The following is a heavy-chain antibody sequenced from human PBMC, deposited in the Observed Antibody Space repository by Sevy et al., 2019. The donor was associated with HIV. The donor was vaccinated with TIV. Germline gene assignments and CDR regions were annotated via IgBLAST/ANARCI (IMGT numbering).Heavy chain of an antibody. Sequence: GGSLRLSCAASGFTFDDYAMHWVRQAPGKGLEWVSGISWNSGSIGYADSVKGRFTISRDNAKNSLYLQMNSLRAEDTALYYCAKDRADYYYDSSGYYGFDYWGQGTLVTVSS. CDR3: AKDRADYYYDSSGYYGFDY. V-gene: IGHV3-9*01. CDR2: ISWNSGSI. D-gene: IGHD3-22*01. CDR1: GFTFDDYA. J-gene: IGHJ4*02.